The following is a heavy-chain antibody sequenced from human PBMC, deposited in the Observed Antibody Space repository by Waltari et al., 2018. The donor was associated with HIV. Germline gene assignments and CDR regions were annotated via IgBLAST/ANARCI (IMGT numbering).Heavy chain of an antibody. J-gene: IGHJ3*02. Sequence: QVTLKESGPVLVKPTETLTLTCTVPGFSLSNARMGVSWIRQPPGKALEWLAHIFSNDEKSYSTALKSRLTISKDTSKSQVVLTMTNMDPVDTATYYCARLQGDGYNTDAFDIWGQGTMVTVSS. CDR3: ARLQGDGYNTDAFDI. CDR1: GFSLSNARMG. D-gene: IGHD5-12*01. V-gene: IGHV2-26*01. CDR2: IFSNDEK.